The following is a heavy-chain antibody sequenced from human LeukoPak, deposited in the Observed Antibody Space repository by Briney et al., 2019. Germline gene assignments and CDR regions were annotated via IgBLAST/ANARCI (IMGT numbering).Heavy chain of an antibody. CDR3: ARAYYDFWSGYPSLYFDY. CDR1: GGSISSYY. D-gene: IGHD3-3*01. CDR2: IYYSGST. Sequence: SETLSLTCTVSGGSISSYYWSWIRQPPGKGLEWIGYIYYSGSTNYNPSLKSRVTISVDTSKNQFSLKLSSVTAADTAVYYCARAYYDFWSGYPSLYFDYWGQGTLVTVSS. V-gene: IGHV4-59*08. J-gene: IGHJ4*02.